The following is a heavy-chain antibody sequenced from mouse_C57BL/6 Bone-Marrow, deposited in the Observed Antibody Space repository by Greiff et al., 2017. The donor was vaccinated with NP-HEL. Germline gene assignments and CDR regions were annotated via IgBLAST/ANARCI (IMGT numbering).Heavy chain of an antibody. CDR3: ARLIYYGNYGFAY. CDR1: GYSFTSYY. Sequence: QVQLKESGPELVKPGASVKISCKASGYSFTSYYIHWVKQRPGQGLEWIGWIYPGSGNTKYNEKFKGKATLTADTSSSTAYMQLSSLTSEDSAVYYCARLIYYGNYGFAYWGQGTLVTVSA. CDR2: IYPGSGNT. J-gene: IGHJ3*01. V-gene: IGHV1-66*01. D-gene: IGHD2-1*01.